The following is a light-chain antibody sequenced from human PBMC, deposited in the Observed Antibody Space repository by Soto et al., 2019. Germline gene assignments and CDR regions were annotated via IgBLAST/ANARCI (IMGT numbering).Light chain of an antibody. CDR1: QTITSW. CDR2: DAS. V-gene: IGKV1-5*01. J-gene: IGKJ1*01. Sequence: DIQMTQSPSTLSASVGDRVTISCRASQTITSWLAWYQQKPGKASKLLICDASSLESGVPSRFSGSGSGTEFTLTISSLQPDDFATYYGQQHNSYPWTFGQGTKVEIK. CDR3: QQHNSYPWT.